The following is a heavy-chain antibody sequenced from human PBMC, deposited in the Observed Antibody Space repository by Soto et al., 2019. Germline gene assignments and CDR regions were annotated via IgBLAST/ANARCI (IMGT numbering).Heavy chain of an antibody. J-gene: IGHJ4*02. D-gene: IGHD1-20*01. Sequence: EVQLVESGGGLVKPGGSLRLSCAASGFTFDNAWMSWVRQAPGKGLEWVGRIKSKTDGGTADYAAPVKGRFTISRDDSKNTLFLQMNSLKTEGTAVYYCTTDPGHRYDFDYWGQGTLVPVSS. CDR2: IKSKTDGGTA. V-gene: IGHV3-15*01. CDR1: GFTFDNAW. CDR3: TTDPGHRYDFDY.